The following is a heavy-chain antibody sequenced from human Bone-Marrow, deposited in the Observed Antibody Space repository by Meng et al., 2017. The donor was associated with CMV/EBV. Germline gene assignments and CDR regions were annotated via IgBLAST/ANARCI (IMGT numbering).Heavy chain of an antibody. CDR2: ISSSSSYI. D-gene: IGHD6-13*01. CDR1: GFTFSSYS. Sequence: GESLKISCAASGFTFSSYSMNWVRQAPGKGLEWVSSISSSSSYIYYADSVKGRFTISRDNAKNSLYLQMNSLRAEDTAVYYCARDLFKQQLIPFDYWGQGTLVTAPQ. V-gene: IGHV3-21*01. J-gene: IGHJ4*02. CDR3: ARDLFKQQLIPFDY.